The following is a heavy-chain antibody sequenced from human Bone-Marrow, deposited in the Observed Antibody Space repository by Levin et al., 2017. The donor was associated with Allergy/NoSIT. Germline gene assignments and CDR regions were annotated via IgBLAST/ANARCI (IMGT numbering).Heavy chain of an antibody. D-gene: IGHD6-13*01. CDR2: IYPGDSDT. Sequence: GESLKISCKGSGYSFTSYWIGWVRQMPGKGLEWMGIIYPGDSDTRYSPSFQGQVTISADKSISTAYLQWSSLKASDTAMYYCSRQAYSSNWFRCFDPWGQGTLVTVSS. J-gene: IGHJ5*02. CDR3: SRQAYSSNWFRCFDP. CDR1: GYSFTSYW. V-gene: IGHV5-51*01.